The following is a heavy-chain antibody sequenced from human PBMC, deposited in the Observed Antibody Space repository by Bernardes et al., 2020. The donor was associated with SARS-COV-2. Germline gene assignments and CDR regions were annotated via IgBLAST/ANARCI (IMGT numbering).Heavy chain of an antibody. CDR3: TKHVLLWFGELLPDYYNYGMDV. V-gene: IGHV3-23*01. J-gene: IGHJ6*02. D-gene: IGHD3-10*01. Sequence: GGSLRLSCAASGFTFSSYAMSWVRQAPGKGLEWVSAISGSGGSIYYADSVKGRFTISRDNSKNTLYLQMNSLRAEDTAVYYCTKHVLLWFGELLPDYYNYGMDVWGQGTTVTVSS. CDR2: ISGSGGSI. CDR1: GFTFSSYA.